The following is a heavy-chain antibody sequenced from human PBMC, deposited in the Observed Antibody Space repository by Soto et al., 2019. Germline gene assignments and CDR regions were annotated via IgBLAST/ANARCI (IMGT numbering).Heavy chain of an antibody. Sequence: PSETLSLTCAVYGGSFSGYYWSWIRQPPGKGLEWIGEINHSGSTNYNPSLKSRVTISVDTSKNQFSLKLSSVTAADTAVYYCARGGGIIVGTTAFDYWGQGALVTVSS. CDR3: ARGGGIIVGTTAFDY. CDR1: GGSFSGYY. D-gene: IGHD1-26*01. CDR2: INHSGST. V-gene: IGHV4-34*01. J-gene: IGHJ4*02.